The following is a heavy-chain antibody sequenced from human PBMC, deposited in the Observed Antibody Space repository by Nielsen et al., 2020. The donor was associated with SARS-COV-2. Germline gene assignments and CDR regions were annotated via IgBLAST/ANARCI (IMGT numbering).Heavy chain of an antibody. Sequence: SETLSLTCAVYGGSFSGYYWSWIRQPPGKGLEWIGEINHSGSTNYNPSLKSRVTKSVDTSKNQFSLKLSSVTAADTAVYYCARDGSGSFDYWGQGTLVTVSS. CDR3: ARDGSGSFDY. J-gene: IGHJ4*02. CDR1: GGSFSGYY. CDR2: INHSGST. V-gene: IGHV4-34*01.